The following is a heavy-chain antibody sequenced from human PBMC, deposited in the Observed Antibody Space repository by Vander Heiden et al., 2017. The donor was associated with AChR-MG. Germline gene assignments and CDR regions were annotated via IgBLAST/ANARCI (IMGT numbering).Heavy chain of an antibody. CDR1: GSTFSSYG. D-gene: IGHD3-16*02. CDR3: AKGGRIMITFGGVIAPY. J-gene: IGHJ4*02. V-gene: IGHV3-30*18. CDR2: ISYDGSNK. Sequence: QVQLVESGGGVVQPGRSLRLACAASGSTFSSYGMHWVRQAPGKGLEWVAVISYDGSNKYYADSVKGRFTISRDNSKNTLYLQMNSLRAEDTAVYYCAKGGRIMITFGGVIAPYWGQGTLVTVSS.